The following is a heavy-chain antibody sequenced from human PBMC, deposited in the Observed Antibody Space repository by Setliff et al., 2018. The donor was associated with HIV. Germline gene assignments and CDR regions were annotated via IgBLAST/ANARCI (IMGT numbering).Heavy chain of an antibody. CDR3: ARDLRGTQSSDS. CDR1: GGSISNYY. CDR2: IYTSGST. D-gene: IGHD1-1*01. Sequence: PSETLSLTCTVSGGSISNYYWTWIRQSAGKGLEWIGRIYTSGSTNYNPSLKSRVTISLDTSKNQFSLKLRSVTAADTAVYYCARDLRGTQSSDSWGQGTLVTVSS. J-gene: IGHJ4*02. V-gene: IGHV4-4*07.